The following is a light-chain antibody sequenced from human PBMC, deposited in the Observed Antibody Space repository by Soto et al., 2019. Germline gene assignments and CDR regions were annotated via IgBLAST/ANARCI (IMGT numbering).Light chain of an antibody. J-gene: IGKJ2*01. CDR2: GAS. Sequence: DIQITQSPSSVSAYVRYRANITFCSSQYIGNFLAWYQQTPGKAPKLLIHGASSLYRGVASRFSGGGTGTDFTLTILSLQPEDFATYYCKQTRAFPRTFGKGTKVDIK. CDR1: QYIGNF. V-gene: IGKV1-12*01. CDR3: KQTRAFPRT.